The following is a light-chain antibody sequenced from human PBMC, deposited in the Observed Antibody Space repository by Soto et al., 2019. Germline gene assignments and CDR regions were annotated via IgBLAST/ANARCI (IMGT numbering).Light chain of an antibody. Sequence: EIVMTQSPATLSVSPGERATVSCRASQSVSSNLAGYQQKPGQAPRLLIYGASTRATGIPARFSGSGSGTESTLTIGSLQYEDFAFYYCQQYNNWPRTFGQGTKLEIK. CDR2: GAS. CDR1: QSVSSN. CDR3: QQYNNWPRT. J-gene: IGKJ2*01. V-gene: IGKV3-15*01.